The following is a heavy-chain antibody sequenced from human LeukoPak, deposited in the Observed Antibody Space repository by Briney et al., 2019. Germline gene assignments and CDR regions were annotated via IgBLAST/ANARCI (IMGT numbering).Heavy chain of an antibody. CDR1: GGSISSYY. V-gene: IGHV4-4*07. CDR3: ARWVACSGGSCYSEGNYFDY. D-gene: IGHD2-15*01. Sequence: SETLSLTCTVSGGSISSYYWSWIRQPAGKGLEWIGRIYSSGSTNYNPSLKSRVTISVDKSKNQFSLKLSSVTAADTAVYYCARWVACSGGSCYSEGNYFDYWGQGTLVTVSS. CDR2: IYSSGST. J-gene: IGHJ4*02.